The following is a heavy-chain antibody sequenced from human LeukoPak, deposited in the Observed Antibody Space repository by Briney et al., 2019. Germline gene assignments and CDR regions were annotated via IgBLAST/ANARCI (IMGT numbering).Heavy chain of an antibody. CDR3: ARALLWFGELSVTFDY. CDR2: IYYSGST. D-gene: IGHD3-10*01. Sequence: SQTLSLTCTVSGGSISSGDYYWSWIRQPPGKGLKWIGYIYYSGSTYYNPSLKSRVTISVDTSKNQFSLKLSSVTAADTAVYYCARALLWFGELSVTFDYWGQGTLVTVSS. J-gene: IGHJ4*02. V-gene: IGHV4-30-4*01. CDR1: GGSISSGDYY.